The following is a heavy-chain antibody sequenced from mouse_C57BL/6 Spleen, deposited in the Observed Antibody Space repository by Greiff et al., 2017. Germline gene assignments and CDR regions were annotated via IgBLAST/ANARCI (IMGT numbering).Heavy chain of an antibody. CDR2: ISYSGST. CDR1: GYSITSDY. D-gene: IGHD2-1*01. J-gene: IGHJ1*03. Sequence: EVQLQQSGPGLAKPSQTLSLTCSVTGYSITSDYWNWIRKFPGNKLEYMGYISYSGSTYYNPSLKSRISITRDTSKNQYYLQLNSVTTEDTATYYCARYGIYYGNLDWYFDVWGTGTTVTVSS. CDR3: ARYGIYYGNLDWYFDV. V-gene: IGHV3-8*01.